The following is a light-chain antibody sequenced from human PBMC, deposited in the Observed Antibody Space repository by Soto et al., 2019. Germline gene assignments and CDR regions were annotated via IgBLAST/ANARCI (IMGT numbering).Light chain of an antibody. V-gene: IGKV3D-15*01. Sequence: EIVLTQSPATLSVSPGETVSLSCGASQSVSNKLAWFHQKPVQAPRLLMSATSTRATGIPARFSGSGSGTEFTLTVSSLQSEDFALYFCHQYDYWPFTFGGGTKVDI. CDR3: HQYDYWPFT. CDR2: ATS. J-gene: IGKJ4*01. CDR1: QSVSNK.